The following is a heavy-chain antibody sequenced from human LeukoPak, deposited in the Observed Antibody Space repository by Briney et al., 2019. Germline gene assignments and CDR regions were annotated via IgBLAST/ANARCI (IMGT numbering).Heavy chain of an antibody. Sequence: SQTLSLTCTVSGGSISSGGYYWSWIRQHPGKGLEWIGYIYYSGSTYYNPSLKSRVTISADTSKNQFSLKLSSVTAADTAVYYCARANTYYYGSGSSFDYWGQGTLVTVSS. V-gene: IGHV4-31*03. CDR2: IYYSGST. CDR3: ARANTYYYGSGSSFDY. J-gene: IGHJ4*02. D-gene: IGHD3-10*01. CDR1: GGSISSGGYY.